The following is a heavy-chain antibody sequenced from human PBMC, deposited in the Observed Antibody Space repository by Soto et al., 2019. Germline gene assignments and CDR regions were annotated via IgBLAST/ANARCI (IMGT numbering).Heavy chain of an antibody. J-gene: IGHJ5*02. CDR3: ARAYYYHSSGPPDWFDP. Sequence: GGSLRLSCAASGFTFSDYYMSWIRQAPGKGLEWVSYISSSSSYTNYADSVKGRFTISRDNAKNSLYLQMNSLRAEDTAVYYCARAYYYHSSGPPDWFDPWGQGTLVTVSS. CDR1: GFTFSDYY. V-gene: IGHV3-11*06. CDR2: ISSSSSYT. D-gene: IGHD3-22*01.